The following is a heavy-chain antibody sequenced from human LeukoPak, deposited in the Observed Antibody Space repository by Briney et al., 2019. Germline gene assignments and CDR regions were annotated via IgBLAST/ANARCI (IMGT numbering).Heavy chain of an antibody. V-gene: IGHV3-9*03. Sequence: GRSLRLSCAVSGFKFDDYAMHWVRQPPGKGLEWVSSVSWNSDNMAYADSVKGRFTISRDNAKKSLYSQMNSLRTDDMALYYCVKDACGGGCYLDNWGQGTLVTVSS. CDR2: VSWNSDNM. J-gene: IGHJ4*02. CDR1: GFKFDDYA. CDR3: VKDACGGGCYLDN. D-gene: IGHD2-21*02.